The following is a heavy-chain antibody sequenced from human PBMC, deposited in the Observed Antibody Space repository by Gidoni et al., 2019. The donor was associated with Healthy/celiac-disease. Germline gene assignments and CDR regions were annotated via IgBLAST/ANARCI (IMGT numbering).Heavy chain of an antibody. CDR1: GGSIRSSSYY. CDR2: IYYSGST. J-gene: IGHJ4*02. CDR3: ARGVYYYDSSGYCDY. Sequence: QLQLQESGPGLVKPSETLSLTCTVSGGSIRSSSYYWGWIRQPPGKGLEWIGSIYYSGSTYYNPSLKSRVTISVDTSKNQFSLKLSSVTAADTAVYYCARGVYYYDSSGYCDYWGQGTLVTVSS. V-gene: IGHV4-39*01. D-gene: IGHD3-22*01.